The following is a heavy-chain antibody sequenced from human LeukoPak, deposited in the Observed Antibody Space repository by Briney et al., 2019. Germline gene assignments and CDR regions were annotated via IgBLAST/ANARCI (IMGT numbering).Heavy chain of an antibody. J-gene: IGHJ5*02. CDR2: INPNSGGT. V-gene: IGHV1-2*02. CDR1: GYTFTGYY. CDR3: ARDVTMVRGARYRPYKWFDP. Sequence: VASVKVSCKASGYTFTGYYMHWVRQAPGQGLEWMGWINPNSGGTNYAQKFQGRVTISADESTSTVYMELSSLRSEDTAVYYCARDVTMVRGARYRPYKWFDPWGQGTLVTVSS. D-gene: IGHD3-10*01.